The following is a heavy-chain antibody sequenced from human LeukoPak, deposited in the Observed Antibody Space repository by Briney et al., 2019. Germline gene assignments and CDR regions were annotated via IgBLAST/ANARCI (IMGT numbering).Heavy chain of an antibody. CDR3: ARAVVWFGELLYY. Sequence: GGSLRLSCAASGFTFSSYWMHWVRQAPGRGLVWVSRINSDGSSTSYADSVRGRFTISRDNAKNTLYLQMNSLRAEDTAVYYCARAVVWFGELLYYWGQGTLVTASS. CDR2: INSDGSST. D-gene: IGHD3-10*01. J-gene: IGHJ4*02. CDR1: GFTFSSYW. V-gene: IGHV3-74*01.